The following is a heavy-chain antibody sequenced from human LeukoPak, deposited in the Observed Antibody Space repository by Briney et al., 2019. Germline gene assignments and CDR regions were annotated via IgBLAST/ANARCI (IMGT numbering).Heavy chain of an antibody. CDR2: MNPNSGNT. J-gene: IGHJ4*02. V-gene: IGHV1-8*01. CDR1: GYTFTSYD. D-gene: IGHD6-19*01. CDR3: ARDPGIAVAGIDY. Sequence: ASVKVSCKASGYTFTSYDINWVRQATGQGLEWMGWMNPNSGNTGYAQKLQGRVTMTTDTSTSTAYMELRSLRSDDTAVYYCARDPGIAVAGIDYWGQGTLVTVSS.